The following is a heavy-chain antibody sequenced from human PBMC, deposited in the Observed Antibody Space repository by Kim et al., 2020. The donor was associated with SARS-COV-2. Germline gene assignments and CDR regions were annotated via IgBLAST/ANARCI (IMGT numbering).Heavy chain of an antibody. CDR3: ARVGSGGSPFDS. CDR1: GYTFTGYY. V-gene: IGHV1-2*02. Sequence: ASVKVSCKASGYTFTGYYMHWVRQAPGQGLEWMGWINPNTGGTNYAQKFQGRVSMTRDTSIRTAYMELSSLSSDDTAVHFCARVGSGGSPFDSWGQGTLVTVSS. J-gene: IGHJ4*02. CDR2: INPNTGGT. D-gene: IGHD1-26*01.